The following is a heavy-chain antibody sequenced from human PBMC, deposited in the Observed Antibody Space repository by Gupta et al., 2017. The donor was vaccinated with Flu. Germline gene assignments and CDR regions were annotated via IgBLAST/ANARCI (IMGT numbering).Heavy chain of an antibody. Sequence: WGRQAPGQGLEWMGRINPNSGGTNYAQKFQGRVTMTRDTSISTAYMELSRLRSDDTAVYYCARGVSGMDTAMVITYYFDYWGQGTLVTVSS. CDR2: INPNSGGT. CDR3: ARGVSGMDTAMVITYYFDY. J-gene: IGHJ4*02. D-gene: IGHD5-18*01. V-gene: IGHV1-2*06.